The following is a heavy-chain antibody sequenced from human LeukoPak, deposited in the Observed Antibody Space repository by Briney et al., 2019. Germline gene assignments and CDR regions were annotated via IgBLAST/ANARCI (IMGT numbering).Heavy chain of an antibody. J-gene: IGHJ4*02. CDR2: INHSGST. CDR3: ARGSDYDFWSGPFFDY. D-gene: IGHD3-3*01. Sequence: SETLSLTCAVYGGSFSGYYWSWIRQPPGKGLEWIGEINHSGSTNYNPSLKSRVTISVDTSKNQFSLKLSSVTAADTAVYYCARGSDYDFWSGPFFDYWGQGTLVTVSS. CDR1: GGSFSGYY. V-gene: IGHV4-34*01.